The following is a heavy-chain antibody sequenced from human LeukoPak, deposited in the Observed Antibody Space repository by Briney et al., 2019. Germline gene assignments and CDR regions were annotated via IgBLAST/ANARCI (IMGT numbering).Heavy chain of an antibody. CDR1: GYTFSIYW. V-gene: IGHV3-7*01. D-gene: IGHD3-22*01. J-gene: IGHJ4*02. CDR2: IKQGGSEK. Sequence: PGGSLTLSCAASGYTFSIYWLTWVRQAPGKGLEWVANIKQGGSEKYYVDSVKGRFTISRDNAKNSLYLQMNSLRDEDTGVYYCARDRTMTGDRGIDYWGQGTPVTVSS. CDR3: ARDRTMTGDRGIDY.